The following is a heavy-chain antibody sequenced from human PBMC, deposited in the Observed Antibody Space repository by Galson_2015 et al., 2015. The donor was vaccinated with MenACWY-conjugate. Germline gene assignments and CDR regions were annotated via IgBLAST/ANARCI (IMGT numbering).Heavy chain of an antibody. CDR1: GGSISSFS. Sequence: ETLSLTCTVSGGSISSFSWSWIRQSPGKGLEWIGDMSYSGRTKYNPSLESRVTISVDTSKNQFSLKLSSVTAADTAVYYCAREDCSTGTCYGYYGMDVWGQGTTVTVS. D-gene: IGHD2-15*01. V-gene: IGHV4-59*01. CDR2: MSYSGRT. J-gene: IGHJ6*02. CDR3: AREDCSTGTCYGYYGMDV.